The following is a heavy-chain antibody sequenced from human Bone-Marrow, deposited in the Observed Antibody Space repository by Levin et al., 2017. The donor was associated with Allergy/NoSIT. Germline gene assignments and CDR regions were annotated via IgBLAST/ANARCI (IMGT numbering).Heavy chain of an antibody. Sequence: GASVKVSCKASGGTFSTYAISWVRQAPGQGLEWMGGIIPILDTTNYAQKFQGRVTITADDSTTTAYVELSSLRSEDTAVYYCATSPDGGYNYMDVWGKGTTVTVSS. J-gene: IGHJ6*03. V-gene: IGHV1-69*13. CDR3: ATSPDGGYNYMDV. CDR2: IIPILDTT. D-gene: IGHD3-22*01. CDR1: GGTFSTYA.